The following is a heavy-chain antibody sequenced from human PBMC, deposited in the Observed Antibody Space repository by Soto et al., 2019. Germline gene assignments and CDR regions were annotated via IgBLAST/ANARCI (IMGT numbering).Heavy chain of an antibody. CDR2: ISSSSSYT. J-gene: IGHJ6*02. D-gene: IGHD6-13*01. V-gene: IGHV3-11*06. Sequence: GGSLRLSCAASGFTFSDYYMSWIRQAPGKGLEWVSYISSSSSYTNYADSVKGRFTISRDNAKNSLYLQMNSLRAEDTAVYYCARDGYSSSWYPSFYYGMDVWGQGTTVTVSS. CDR3: ARDGYSSSWYPSFYYGMDV. CDR1: GFTFSDYY.